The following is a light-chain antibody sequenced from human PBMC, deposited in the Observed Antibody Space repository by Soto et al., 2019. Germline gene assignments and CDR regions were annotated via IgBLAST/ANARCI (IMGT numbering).Light chain of an antibody. CDR1: QSVSEW. CDR2: DAS. V-gene: IGKV1-5*01. J-gene: IGKJ2*01. CDR3: QQSSSHSNT. Sequence: DIQMTQSPATLSASVGDSVTITCRASQSVSEWLAWYQQKPGKAPKLLIYDASSLESGVPSRFSGSGSGTHFSLTITSLQPDDFASYYCQQSSSHSNTFGRGTKLECK.